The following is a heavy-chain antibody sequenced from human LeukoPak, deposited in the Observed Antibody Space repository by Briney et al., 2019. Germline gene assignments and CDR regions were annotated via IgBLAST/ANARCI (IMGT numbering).Heavy chain of an antibody. CDR1: GGTFSSYA. J-gene: IGHJ4*02. CDR2: IIPIFGTA. D-gene: IGHD1-26*01. V-gene: IGHV1-69*05. CDR3: ARDIREVGESHYFDY. Sequence: SVKVSCKASGGTFSSYAISWVRQAPGQGLEWMGRIIPIFGTANYAQKFQGRVTITTDESTSTAYMELSSLRSEDTAVYYCARDIREVGESHYFDYWGQGTLVTVTS.